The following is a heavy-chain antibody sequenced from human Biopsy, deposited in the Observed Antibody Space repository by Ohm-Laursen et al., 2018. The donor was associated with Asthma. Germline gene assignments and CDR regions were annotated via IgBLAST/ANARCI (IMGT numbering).Heavy chain of an antibody. V-gene: IGHV1-46*01. CDR2: INPPTGDT. CDR3: ALSQFDY. CDR1: GYTFTSYY. J-gene: IGHJ4*02. Sequence: SVTVSCKASGYTFTSYYLHWVRQAPGQGLEWVGIINPPTGDTSYAQKFLGRVTVTRDTSTSTVYMELSSLRSEDTAVYYCALSQFDYWGQGTLLTVSS.